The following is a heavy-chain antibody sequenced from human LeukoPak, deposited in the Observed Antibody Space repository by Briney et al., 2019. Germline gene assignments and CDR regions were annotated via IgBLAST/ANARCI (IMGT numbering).Heavy chain of an antibody. Sequence: SETLSLTCTVSGGSISSSSYYWGWIRQPPGKGLEWIGSIYYSGSTYYNPSLKSRVTISVDTSKNQFSLKLSSVTAADTAVYYCARGGYNPYYFDYWGQGTLVTVSS. CDR1: GGSISSSSYY. D-gene: IGHD5-24*01. V-gene: IGHV4-39*01. J-gene: IGHJ4*02. CDR2: IYYSGST. CDR3: ARGGYNPYYFDY.